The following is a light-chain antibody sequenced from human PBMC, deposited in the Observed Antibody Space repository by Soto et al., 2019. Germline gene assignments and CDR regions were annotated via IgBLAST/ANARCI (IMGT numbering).Light chain of an antibody. V-gene: IGKV3-15*01. J-gene: IGKJ1*01. CDR2: GAS. CDR1: QRFNSTY. Sequence: IVLTLSQGTLSLSPGARATLSCRACQRFNSTYLAWYQQKPGQAPRLLIYGASSRATGIPARFSGSGSGTELTLTISSLQSEDFAVYYCQQNNNWPQTFGQGTKVDIK. CDR3: QQNNNWPQT.